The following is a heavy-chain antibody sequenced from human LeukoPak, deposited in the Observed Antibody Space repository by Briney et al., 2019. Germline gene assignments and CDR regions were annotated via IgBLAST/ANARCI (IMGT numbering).Heavy chain of an antibody. V-gene: IGHV1-2*02. CDR3: ARAAGGSYFDS. D-gene: IGHD1-26*01. CDR2: MYPKTGAS. CDR1: GYTFTDFY. Sequence: ASVKVSCKASGYTFTDFYIHWARQAPGQGLEWMGWMYPKTGASDYAQSFQGRVTLTSDTSITTAYMQLTRLRFDDTALYYCARAAGGSYFDSWGQGTLLTVSS. J-gene: IGHJ4*02.